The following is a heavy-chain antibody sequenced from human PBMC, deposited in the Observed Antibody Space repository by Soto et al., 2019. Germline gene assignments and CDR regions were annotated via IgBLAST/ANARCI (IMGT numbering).Heavy chain of an antibody. CDR2: IFSNDHK. V-gene: IGHV2-26*03. CDR1: GFSLSTPLMG. J-gene: IGHJ5*02. D-gene: IGHD6-19*01. Sequence: QVTLKESGPVLVKPTETLTLTCTISGFSLSTPLMGVAWIRQPPGKTLEWLAHIFSNDHKSYSTSLKSRLTSSKVTSNSQVVLTMTNMDPVDTATYYCARIWDIEVAGTYWFDPWGQGTLVTVSS. CDR3: ARIWDIEVAGTYWFDP.